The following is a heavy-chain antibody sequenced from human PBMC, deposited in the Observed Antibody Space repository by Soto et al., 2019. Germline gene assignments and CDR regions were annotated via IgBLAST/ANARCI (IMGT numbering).Heavy chain of an antibody. V-gene: IGHV4-39*01. J-gene: IGHJ6*02. CDR2: IYYSGST. CDR1: GGSISSSSYY. CDR3: ARHNFDSYGDYGLDV. Sequence: SETLSLTCTVSGGSISSSSYYWGWIRQPPGKGLEWIGSIYYSGSTYYNPSLKSRVTISVDTSKNQFPLMLSSVTAADTAVYYCARHNFDSYGDYGLDVWGQGTTVTVSS. D-gene: IGHD4-17*01.